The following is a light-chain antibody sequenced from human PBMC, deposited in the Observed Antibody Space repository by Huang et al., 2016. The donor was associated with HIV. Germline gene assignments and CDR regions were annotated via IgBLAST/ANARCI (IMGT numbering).Light chain of an antibody. CDR1: QSVTSRY. Sequence: EIVLTQSPGTLSLSPGERATLSCRSSQSVTSRYLAWYQQKPGQAPRLLIYGPSTRATGIPDRFSGSGSGTDFTLTISRLEPEDFAVYYCQQYVTSPPGLTFGGGTKVEIK. CDR2: GPS. J-gene: IGKJ4*01. CDR3: QQYVTSPPGLT. V-gene: IGKV3-20*01.